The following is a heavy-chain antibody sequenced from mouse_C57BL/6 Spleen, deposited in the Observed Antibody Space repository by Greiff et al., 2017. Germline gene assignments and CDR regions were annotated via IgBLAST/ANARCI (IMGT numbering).Heavy chain of an antibody. D-gene: IGHD1-1*01. J-gene: IGHJ4*01. V-gene: IGHV1-74*01. CDR2: IHPSDSDT. Sequence: QVQLQQPGAELVKPGASVKVSCKASGYTFTSYCMHWVKQRPGQGLEWIGRIHPSDSDTNYNQKFKGKATLTVDKSSSTTYMQLSSLTSEDAAIYYCARRVFISKDYWGQGTSVTVSS. CDR1: GYTFTSYC. CDR3: ARRVFISKDY.